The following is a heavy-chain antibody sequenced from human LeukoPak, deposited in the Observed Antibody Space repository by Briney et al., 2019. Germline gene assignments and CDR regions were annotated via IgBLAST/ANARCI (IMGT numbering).Heavy chain of an antibody. CDR3: ARHGDQSYYDFWSVSEYYYYGMDV. J-gene: IGHJ6*02. Sequence: PSETLSLTCTVSGGSISSYYWSWIRQPPGKGLEWVGYIYYSGSTNYNPSLKSRVTISVDTSKNRFSLKLSSVTAADTAVYYCARHGDQSYYDFWSVSEYYYYGMDVWGQGTTVTVSS. V-gene: IGHV4-59*08. CDR2: IYYSGST. D-gene: IGHD3-3*01. CDR1: GGSISSYY.